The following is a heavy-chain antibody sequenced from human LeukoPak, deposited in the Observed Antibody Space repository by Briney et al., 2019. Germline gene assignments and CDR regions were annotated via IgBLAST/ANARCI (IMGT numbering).Heavy chain of an antibody. CDR1: GFTFSSYD. D-gene: IGHD1-26*01. J-gene: IGHJ6*03. CDR3: ARGGRPYYYYYYMDV. Sequence: PGGSLRLSCAAPGFTFSSYDMHWVRQATGKGLEWVSAIGTAGDTYYPGSVKGRFTISRENAKNSLYLQMNSLRAGDTAVYYCARGGRPYYYYYYMDVWGKGTTVTVSS. CDR2: IGTAGDT. V-gene: IGHV3-13*01.